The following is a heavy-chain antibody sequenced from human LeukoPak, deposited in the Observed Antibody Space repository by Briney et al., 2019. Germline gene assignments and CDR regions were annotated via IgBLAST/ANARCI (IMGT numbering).Heavy chain of an antibody. J-gene: IGHJ4*02. CDR2: TWYDGSKE. CDR1: GFTLSHYG. V-gene: IGHV3-33*01. Sequence: TGGSLRLSCAASGFTLSHYGMHWVRQAPGKGLEWLAVTWYDGSKEYYADSVKGRFTISRDISKNTLYLQMNSLRAEDTAVYYCARDLHPSGWSDFDYWGQGTLVTVSS. D-gene: IGHD6-19*01. CDR3: ARDLHPSGWSDFDY.